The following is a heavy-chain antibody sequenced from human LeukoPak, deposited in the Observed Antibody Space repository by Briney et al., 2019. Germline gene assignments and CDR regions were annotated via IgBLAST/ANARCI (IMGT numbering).Heavy chain of an antibody. D-gene: IGHD5-18*01. CDR2: IMPMFGTA. Sequence: SVKVSFKASGGTFSSYAISWVRQAPGQGLEWMGGIMPMFGTANYAQKFQGRVTITADESTSTAYMELSSLRSEDTAVYYCARVYFDLIQLWLQEWGWFDPWGQGTLVTVSS. CDR3: ARVYFDLIQLWLQEWGWFDP. J-gene: IGHJ5*02. CDR1: GGTFSSYA. V-gene: IGHV1-69*13.